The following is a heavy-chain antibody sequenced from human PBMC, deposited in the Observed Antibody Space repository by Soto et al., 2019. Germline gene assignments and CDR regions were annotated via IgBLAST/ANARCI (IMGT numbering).Heavy chain of an antibody. V-gene: IGHV1-8*01. Sequence: ASVKVSCKASGYTFTSYDINWVRQATGQGHERIRWMNPNSGNTGYAQKFQGRVTKTRNKSISTAYMELNSLRSVDTAVYYCARGDLPNYDFWSGYYTSPFDHWGQGPLVTVSS. CDR3: ARGDLPNYDFWSGYYTSPFDH. CDR1: GYTFTSYD. CDR2: MNPNSGNT. J-gene: IGHJ5*02. D-gene: IGHD3-3*01.